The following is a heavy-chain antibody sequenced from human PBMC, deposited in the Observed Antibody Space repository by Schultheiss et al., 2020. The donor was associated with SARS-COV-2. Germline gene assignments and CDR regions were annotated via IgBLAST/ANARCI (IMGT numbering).Heavy chain of an antibody. D-gene: IGHD3-3*01. CDR2: IDEYGNIR. Sequence: GGSLRLSCAASGFTFSDSWMHWVRQAPGKGLVWVSRIDEYGNIRDYADSVKGRFTISRDNSKNTLYLQMNSLRAEDTAVYYCARGRVYYDFWSGYYEGFPRGGSTYYFDYWGQGTLVTVSS. CDR1: GFTFSDSW. CDR3: ARGRVYYDFWSGYYEGFPRGGSTYYFDY. J-gene: IGHJ4*02. V-gene: IGHV3-74*01.